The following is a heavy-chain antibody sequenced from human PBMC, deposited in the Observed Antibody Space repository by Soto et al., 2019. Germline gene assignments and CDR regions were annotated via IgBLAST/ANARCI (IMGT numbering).Heavy chain of an antibody. CDR3: AKNGQPPYYYYGMDV. J-gene: IGHJ6*02. V-gene: IGHV1-18*01. Sequence: ASVKVSCKASGYTFTRYGISWERQAPGQGLEWMGWISGYNGDTNYAQKFQDRVSMTIDTSTGTAYMELRSLTSDDTVIYYCAKNGQPPYYYYGMDVWGQGTKVTVSS. D-gene: IGHD2-8*01. CDR2: ISGYNGDT. CDR1: GYTFTRYG.